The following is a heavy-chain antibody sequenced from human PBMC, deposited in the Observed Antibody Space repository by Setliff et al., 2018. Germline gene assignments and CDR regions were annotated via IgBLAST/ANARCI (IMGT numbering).Heavy chain of an antibody. Sequence: PSETLSLTCTVSGGSINSYYWSWIRQPAGKGLEWIGRIYTSGSTNYNPSLKSRITMSIDTSKNQFSLQLNSVTAADMAVYYCAREQWLDPPGYYYMDVWAKGTTVTVSS. J-gene: IGHJ6*03. V-gene: IGHV4-4*07. D-gene: IGHD6-19*01. CDR1: GGSINSYY. CDR3: AREQWLDPPGYYYMDV. CDR2: IYTSGST.